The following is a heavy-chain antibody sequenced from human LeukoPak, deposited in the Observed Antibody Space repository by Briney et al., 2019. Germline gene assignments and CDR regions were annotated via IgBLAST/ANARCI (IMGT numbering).Heavy chain of an antibody. Sequence: SETLSLTCAVSGGSINTGAYSWSWIRQHPEKGLEWIGYIYYSGDTLYNPSLKRRVIVSLDMSKNQFSLRLNSVTAADTAVYYCAREDQGNAFDIWGQGTMVTVSS. J-gene: IGHJ3*02. CDR2: IYYSGDT. CDR1: GGSINTGAYS. CDR3: AREDQGNAFDI. V-gene: IGHV4-31*11. D-gene: IGHD2-2*01.